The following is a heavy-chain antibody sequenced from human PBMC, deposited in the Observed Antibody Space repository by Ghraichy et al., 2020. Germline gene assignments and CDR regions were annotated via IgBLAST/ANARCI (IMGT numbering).Heavy chain of an antibody. CDR3: ARDRATST. D-gene: IGHD3-10*01. CDR1: GFTFSNYW. J-gene: IGHJ5*02. Sequence: SCAASGFTFSNYWMTWVRQAPGKGLEWVANMNQDGSEKYYVDSVKGRFTISRDNAKNSLYLQMNSLRAEDTAVYYCARDRATSTWGQGTLVTVSS. CDR2: MNQDGSEK. V-gene: IGHV3-7*03.